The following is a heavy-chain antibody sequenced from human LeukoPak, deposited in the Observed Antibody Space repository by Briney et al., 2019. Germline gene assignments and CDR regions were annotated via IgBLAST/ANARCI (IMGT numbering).Heavy chain of an antibody. J-gene: IGHJ5*02. CDR3: ARRGSGSRNWFDP. D-gene: IGHD1-26*01. Sequence: ASVKVSCTASGYTFTSYGISCVRQAPGQGLECMGWISAYNGNTNYAQKLQGRVTMTPDTCTSTAYMELRSLRSDDSAVYYCARRGSGSRNWFDPWGQGTLVTVSS. CDR2: ISAYNGNT. V-gene: IGHV1-18*01. CDR1: GYTFTSYG.